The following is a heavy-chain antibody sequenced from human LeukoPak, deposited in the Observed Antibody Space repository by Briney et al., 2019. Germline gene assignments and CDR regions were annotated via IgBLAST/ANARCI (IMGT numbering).Heavy chain of an antibody. J-gene: IGHJ4*02. CDR3: ARRGSYGVYSVY. Sequence: PGGSLRLSCAASGFTFSSYWMHWVRQAPGKGLVWVSRINSDGTSTSYADSVEGRFTISRDNAKNTLYLQMNSLRAEDTAVYYCARRGSYGVYSVYWGQGTLVTVSS. V-gene: IGHV3-74*01. CDR2: INSDGTST. CDR1: GFTFSSYW. D-gene: IGHD4-17*01.